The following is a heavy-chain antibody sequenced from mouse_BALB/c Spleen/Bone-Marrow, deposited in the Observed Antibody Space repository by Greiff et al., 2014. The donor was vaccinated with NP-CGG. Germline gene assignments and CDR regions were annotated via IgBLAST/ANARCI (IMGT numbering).Heavy chain of an antibody. V-gene: IGHV1-69*01. Sequence: QVQLKESGAELVMPGASVKMSCKASGYTFTDYWMHWVKQRPGQGLEWIGAIDTSDSYTSYNQKFKGKATLTVDESSSTAYMQLSSLTSEDSAVYYCAFYYGNYGDYWGQGTTLTVPS. CDR1: GYTFTDYW. CDR3: AFYYGNYGDY. CDR2: IDTSDSYT. J-gene: IGHJ2*01. D-gene: IGHD2-1*01.